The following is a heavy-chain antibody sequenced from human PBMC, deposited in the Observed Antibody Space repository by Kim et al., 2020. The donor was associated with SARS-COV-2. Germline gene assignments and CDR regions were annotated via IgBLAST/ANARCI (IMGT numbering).Heavy chain of an antibody. D-gene: IGHD3-3*01. Sequence: GGSLRLSCAASGFTFSSYGMHWVRQAPGKGLEWVAVIWYDGSNKYYADSVKGRFTISRDNSKNTLYLQMNSLRAEDTAVYYCARDSSITIFGVVIHDAFDIWGQGTMVIVSS. CDR3: ARDSSITIFGVVIHDAFDI. CDR2: IWYDGSNK. J-gene: IGHJ3*02. V-gene: IGHV3-33*01. CDR1: GFTFSSYG.